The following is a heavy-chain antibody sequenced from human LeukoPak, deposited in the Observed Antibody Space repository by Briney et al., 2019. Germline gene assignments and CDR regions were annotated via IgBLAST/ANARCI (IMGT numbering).Heavy chain of an antibody. CDR2: IKQDGSEK. D-gene: IGHD3-3*01. V-gene: IGHV3-7*01. CDR3: ARGLSDYDFWSGYYTDHDAFDI. CDR1: GFTFSNFW. J-gene: IGHJ3*02. Sequence: GGSLRLSCAGSGFTFSNFWMTWVRQAPGKGLEWVANIKQDGSEKYYVDSVKGRFTISRDNAKNSLYLQMNSLRAEDTAVYYCARGLSDYDFWSGYYTDHDAFDIWGQGTMVTVSS.